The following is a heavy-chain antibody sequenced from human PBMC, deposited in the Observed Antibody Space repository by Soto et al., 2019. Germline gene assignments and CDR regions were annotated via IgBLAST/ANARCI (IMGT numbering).Heavy chain of an antibody. D-gene: IGHD1-7*01. J-gene: IGHJ4*02. Sequence: SLRLSCAASGFTFSSYAMSWVRQAPGKGLEWVSAISGSGGSTYYADSVKGRFTISRDNSKNTLYLQMNSLRAEDTAVYYCATFNWNYVSFDYWGQGTLVTVSS. V-gene: IGHV3-23*01. CDR1: GFTFSSYA. CDR2: ISGSGGST. CDR3: ATFNWNYVSFDY.